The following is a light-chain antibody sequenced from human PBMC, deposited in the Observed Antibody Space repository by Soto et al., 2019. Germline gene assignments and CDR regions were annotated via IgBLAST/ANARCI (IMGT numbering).Light chain of an antibody. J-gene: IGKJ1*01. Sequence: EIVLTQSPATLSLSPGERATLSCRASQSVSSYLAWYQQKPGQAPRLLIYDASNRATGIPARFSGSGSGTDFTLTISSLQTDDFATYYCQQYNSYSSWTFGQGTKVDI. CDR3: QQYNSYSSWT. CDR2: DAS. V-gene: IGKV3-11*01. CDR1: QSVSSY.